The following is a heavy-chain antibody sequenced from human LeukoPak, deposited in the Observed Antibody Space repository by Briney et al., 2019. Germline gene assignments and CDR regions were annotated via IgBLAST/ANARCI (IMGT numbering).Heavy chain of an antibody. J-gene: IGHJ6*03. CDR1: GFTFSSYS. CDR2: IYTGGNT. V-gene: IGHV3-53*01. Sequence: PGGSLRLSCAASGFTFSSYSMNWVRQAPGKGLEWVSVIYTGGNTFYADSVTGRFTISRDKSKNTLYLQMNSVRAEDTAIYFCARGGGSSSWNHYYYMDVWGKGTTVIISS. D-gene: IGHD2-15*01. CDR3: ARGGGSSSWNHYYYMDV.